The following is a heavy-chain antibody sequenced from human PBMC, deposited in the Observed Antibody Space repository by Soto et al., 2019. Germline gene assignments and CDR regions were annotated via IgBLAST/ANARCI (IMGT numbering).Heavy chain of an antibody. D-gene: IGHD2-2*01. Sequence: PGGSLRLSCAASGFSFSSHWMNWVRQAPGKGLVWVSRISGDGRTTSHADSVKGRFTISRDNAKNTLYLRVNSLRVEDTAVYYCARGVPNCSSSSCYFDFWGQGILVTVSS. CDR2: ISGDGRTT. V-gene: IGHV3-74*01. J-gene: IGHJ4*02. CDR1: GFSFSSHW. CDR3: ARGVPNCSSSSCYFDF.